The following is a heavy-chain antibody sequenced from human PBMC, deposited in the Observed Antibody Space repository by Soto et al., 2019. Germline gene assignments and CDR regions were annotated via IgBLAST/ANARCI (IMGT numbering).Heavy chain of an antibody. J-gene: IGHJ4*02. V-gene: IGHV3-53*01. D-gene: IGHD2-15*01. CDR3: SGIRGLGGNHDF. CDR2: ISGGGST. CDR1: GFTVSSNY. Sequence: EVQLVESGGGLIQPGGSLRLSCAASGFTVSSNYMSWVRQAPGKGLEWFSVISGGGSTYYAESVKGRFTISRDNSKNTLYLQTNSLRAEDTAVYYCSGIRGLGGNHDFWGQGTLVNVSS.